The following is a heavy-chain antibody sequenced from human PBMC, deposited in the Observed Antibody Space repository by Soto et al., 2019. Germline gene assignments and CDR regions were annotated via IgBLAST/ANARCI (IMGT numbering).Heavy chain of an antibody. CDR1: GGSISSSSYY. J-gene: IGHJ3*02. V-gene: IGHV4-39*01. D-gene: IGHD6-13*01. Sequence: PSETLSLTCTVSGGSISSSSYYWGWIRQPPGKGLEWIGSIYYSGSTYYNPSLKSRVTISVDTSKNQFSLKLSSVTAADTAVYYCARHRGSSSWRDAFDIWGQGTMVTVSS. CDR2: IYYSGST. CDR3: ARHRGSSSWRDAFDI.